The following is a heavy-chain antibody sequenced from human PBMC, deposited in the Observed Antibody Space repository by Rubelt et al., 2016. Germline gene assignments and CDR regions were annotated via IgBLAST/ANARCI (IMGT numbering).Heavy chain of an antibody. D-gene: IGHD2-15*01. Sequence: QVQLQESGPGLVKPSETLSLTCTVSGGSISSYYWSWIRQPPGKGLEWIGYLYYSGSTNYNPSLQSRVTILVDTSRNQFSPNLNAVTAADTAVYYCAGLHPEDWYFDLGGRGTRVTVSS. CDR3: AGLHPEDWYFDL. CDR2: LYYSGST. V-gene: IGHV4-59*08. CDR1: GGSISSYY. J-gene: IGHJ2*01.